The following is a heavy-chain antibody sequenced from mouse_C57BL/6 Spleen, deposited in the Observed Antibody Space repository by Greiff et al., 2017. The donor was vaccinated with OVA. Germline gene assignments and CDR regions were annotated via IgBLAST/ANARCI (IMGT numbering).Heavy chain of an antibody. J-gene: IGHJ2*01. Sequence: VQLQQSGAELVRPGASVTLSCKASGYTFTDYEMHWVKQTPVHGLEWIGAIDPETGGTAYNQKFKGKAILTADKSSSTAYMELRSLTSEDSAVYYCTRRENKDVDYWGQGTTLTVSS. D-gene: IGHD1-3*01. CDR2: IDPETGGT. CDR3: TRRENKDVDY. V-gene: IGHV1-15*01. CDR1: GYTFTDYE.